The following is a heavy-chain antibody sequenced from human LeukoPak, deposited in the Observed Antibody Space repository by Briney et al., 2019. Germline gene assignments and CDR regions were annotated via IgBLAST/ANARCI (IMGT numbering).Heavy chain of an antibody. Sequence: SETLSLTCTVSGGSISSSSHWWGWIRQPPGQGLEWIGSIHYTGSTYYNPSLKSRVTKSVDTSKNQFSLKLSSVTAAETAVYYCARHVGNSSAWGAELGAPDLWGQGTMVSVSS. CDR3: ARHVGNSSAWGAELGAPDL. CDR1: GGSISSSSHW. CDR2: IHYTGST. J-gene: IGHJ3*01. D-gene: IGHD6-19*01. V-gene: IGHV4-39*01.